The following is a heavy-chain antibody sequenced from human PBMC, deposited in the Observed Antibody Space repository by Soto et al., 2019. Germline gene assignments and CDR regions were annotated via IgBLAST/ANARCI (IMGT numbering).Heavy chain of an antibody. CDR3: AKAVLPIDAFDI. J-gene: IGHJ3*02. CDR1: GFTFTSYA. CDR2: ISGSGGST. V-gene: IGHV3-23*01. Sequence: GGSLRLSCAASGFTFTSYAMSWVRQAPGKGLEWVSAISGSGGSTYYADSVKGRFTISRDNSKNTLYLQMNSLRAEDTAVYYCAKAVLPIDAFDIWGQGTMVTVSS. D-gene: IGHD3-10*01.